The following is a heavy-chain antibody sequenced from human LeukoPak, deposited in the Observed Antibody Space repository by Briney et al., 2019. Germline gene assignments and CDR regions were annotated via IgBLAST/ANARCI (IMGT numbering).Heavy chain of an antibody. Sequence: SETLSLTCTVSGGSISSGSYSWNWIRQPAGKGLEWIGSIYYSGSTYYNPSLKSRVTISVDTSKNQFSLKLSSVTAADATVYYCARVRGYSYGPYYYYYYMGVWGKGTTVTVSS. CDR1: GGSISSGSYS. J-gene: IGHJ6*03. D-gene: IGHD5-18*01. CDR2: IYYSGST. CDR3: ARVRGYSYGPYYYYYYMGV. V-gene: IGHV4-39*07.